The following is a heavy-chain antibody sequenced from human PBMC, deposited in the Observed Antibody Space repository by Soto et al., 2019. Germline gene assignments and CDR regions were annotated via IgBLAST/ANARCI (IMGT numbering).Heavy chain of an antibody. D-gene: IGHD2-15*01. J-gene: IGHJ3*02. Sequence: ASVKVSCKASGYTFTGYYMHWVRQAPGQGLEWMGWINPNSGGTNYAQKFQGRVTMTRDTSISTAYMELSRLRSDDTAVYYCARSGGPARFDAFDILGQGTMVTVSS. CDR2: INPNSGGT. V-gene: IGHV1-2*02. CDR1: GYTFTGYY. CDR3: ARSGGPARFDAFDI.